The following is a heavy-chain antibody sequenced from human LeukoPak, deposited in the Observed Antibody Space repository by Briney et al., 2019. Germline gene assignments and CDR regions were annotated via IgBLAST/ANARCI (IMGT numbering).Heavy chain of an antibody. V-gene: IGHV4-34*01. CDR1: GGSFSGYY. CDR3: ARQLRGSSSLFDP. Sequence: PSETLSLTCAVYGGSFSGYYWSWIRQPPGKGLEWIGEINHSGSTNYNPSLKSRVTISVDTSKNQFSLKLSSVTAADTAVYYCARQLRGSSSLFDPWGQGTLVTVSS. D-gene: IGHD6-6*01. CDR2: INHSGST. J-gene: IGHJ5*02.